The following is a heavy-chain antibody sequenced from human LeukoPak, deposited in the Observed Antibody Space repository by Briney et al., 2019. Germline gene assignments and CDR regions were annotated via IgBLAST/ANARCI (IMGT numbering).Heavy chain of an antibody. V-gene: IGHV4-39*01. Sequence: PGGSLRLSCAASGFTFSSYSMNWIRQPPGKGLEWIGSIYYSGNTYYNPSLKSRVTISVDTSKNQFSLKLSSVTAADTAVYYCARHYGPWGQGTLVTVSS. CDR2: IYYSGNT. J-gene: IGHJ5*02. CDR1: GFTFSSYS. D-gene: IGHD3-16*01. CDR3: ARHYGP.